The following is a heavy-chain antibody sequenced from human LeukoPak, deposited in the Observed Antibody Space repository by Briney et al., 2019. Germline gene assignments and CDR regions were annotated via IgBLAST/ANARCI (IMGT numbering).Heavy chain of an antibody. J-gene: IGHJ4*02. V-gene: IGHV3-66*01. D-gene: IGHD4-17*01. CDR3: VRVDDYGDYPYYFDS. CDR2: IYSGGST. Sequence: GGSLRLSCAASGFLVSSKYMSWVRQAPGKGLEWVSVIYSGGSTYYADYVKGRFTISRDKSKNTVYLQMNSLRAEDTAVYYCVRVDDYGDYPYYFDSWGQGTLVTVSS. CDR1: GFLVSSKY.